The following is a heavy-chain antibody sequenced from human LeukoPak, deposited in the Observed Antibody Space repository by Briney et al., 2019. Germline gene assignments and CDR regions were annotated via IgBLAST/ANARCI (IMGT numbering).Heavy chain of an antibody. V-gene: IGHV3-7*01. CDR1: GFTFSSYW. CDR3: ARDRGELLSYGYYYYYYMDV. J-gene: IGHJ6*03. Sequence: GGSLRLSCAASGFTFSSYWMSWVRQAPGKGLEWVANIKQDGREKYYVDSVKGRFTISRDNAKNSLYLQMNSLRAEDTAVYYCARDRGELLSYGYYYYYYMDVWGKGTTVTVSS. D-gene: IGHD1-7*01. CDR2: IKQDGREK.